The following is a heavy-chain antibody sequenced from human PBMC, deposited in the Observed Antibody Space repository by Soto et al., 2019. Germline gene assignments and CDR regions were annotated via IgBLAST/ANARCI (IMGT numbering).Heavy chain of an antibody. D-gene: IGHD6-6*01. CDR3: ARLGSSEDFDY. CDR1: GGSIGGYF. V-gene: IGHV4-34*01. J-gene: IGHJ4*02. Sequence: PSETLSLTCAVYGGSIGGYFNNYYWSWIRQTPGKGLEWIGEVNYSGSTNHNPSLKRRVTISVDTSKNQFSLKMSSVTAADTAVYYCARLGSSEDFDYWGQGTLVTVSS. CDR2: VNYSGST.